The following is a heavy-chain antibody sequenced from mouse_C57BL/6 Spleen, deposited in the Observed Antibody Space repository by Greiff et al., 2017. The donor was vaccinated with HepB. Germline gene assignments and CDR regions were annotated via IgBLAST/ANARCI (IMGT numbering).Heavy chain of an antibody. J-gene: IGHJ3*01. Sequence: EVKLVESGGGLVKPGGSLKLSCAASGFTFSDYGMHWVRQAPEKGLEWVAYISSGSSTIYYADTVKGRFTISRDNAKNNLYLQMSHLKSEDTAMYYCAREYYSNYGFAYWGQGTLVTVSA. CDR3: AREYYSNYGFAY. V-gene: IGHV5-17*03. CDR2: ISSGSSTI. D-gene: IGHD2-5*01. CDR1: GFTFSDYG.